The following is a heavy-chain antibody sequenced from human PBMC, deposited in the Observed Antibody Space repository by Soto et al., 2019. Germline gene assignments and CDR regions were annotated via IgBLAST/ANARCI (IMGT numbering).Heavy chain of an antibody. CDR2: ISGSGGST. D-gene: IGHD3-22*01. CDR1: GFTFSSYA. J-gene: IGHJ4*02. V-gene: IGHV3-23*01. CDR3: AKAYYDGSGYPDY. Sequence: EVQLLESGGGLVQPGGSLRLSCAASGFTFSSYAMTWVRQAPGKGLEWVSAISGSGGSTYYADSVKGRFTISRDTSNNTRYLQMNSLRADDTAVYYGAKAYYDGSGYPDYWGQGTLVTVSS.